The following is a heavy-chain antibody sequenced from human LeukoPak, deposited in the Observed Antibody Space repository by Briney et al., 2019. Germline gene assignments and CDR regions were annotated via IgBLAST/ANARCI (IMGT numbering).Heavy chain of an antibody. V-gene: IGHV3-23*01. CDR3: AKEDLSDGTDV. CDR2: ISGSGGGT. CDR1: GFTFSGYA. J-gene: IGHJ6*02. Sequence: GGSLRFSCAASGFTFSGYAMSWVRQAPGKGLEWVSAISGSGGGTFYTDSVKGRFTISRDNSKNTLYLQMNSLRAEDTAIYYCAKEDLSDGTDVWGQGTTVTVS.